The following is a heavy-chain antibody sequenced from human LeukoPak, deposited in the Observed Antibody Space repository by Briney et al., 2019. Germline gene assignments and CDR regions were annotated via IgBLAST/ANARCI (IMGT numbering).Heavy chain of an antibody. CDR1: GVSISSSNSY. V-gene: IGHV4-39*01. CDR2: IYYSGNT. J-gene: IGHJ4*02. Sequence: SETLSLTCTVSGVSISSSNSYWGWIRQPPGKGLEWIGSIYYSGNTYYNASLKSQVSISIGTSKNQFSLKLTSVTAADTAVYYCARQTGSGLFILPGGQGTLVTVSS. CDR3: ARQTGSGLFILP. D-gene: IGHD3/OR15-3a*01.